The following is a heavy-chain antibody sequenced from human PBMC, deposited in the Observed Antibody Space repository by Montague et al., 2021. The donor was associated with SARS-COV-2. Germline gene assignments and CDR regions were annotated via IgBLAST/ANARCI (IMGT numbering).Heavy chain of an antibody. CDR3: ARSLLWFGELNAFDI. D-gene: IGHD3-10*01. CDR1: GFSLSTSGIC. Sequence: PALVKPTQTLTLTCTFSGFSLSTSGICVSWIRQPPGKALEWLALIDWDDDKYYSTSLKTRLTISKDTSKNQVVLTTTNMDPVDTATYYCARSLLWFGELNAFDIWGQGTMVTVSS. CDR2: IDWDDDK. J-gene: IGHJ3*02. V-gene: IGHV2-70*01.